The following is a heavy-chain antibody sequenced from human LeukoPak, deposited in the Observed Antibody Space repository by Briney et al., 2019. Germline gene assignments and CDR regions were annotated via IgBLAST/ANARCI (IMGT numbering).Heavy chain of an antibody. CDR1: GFPLSGAT. V-gene: IGHV3-73*01. D-gene: IGHD2-2*01. Sequence: SGGSLRLSCAASGFPLSGATMHWVRQASGKGLEWVGHIRSKANNYATAYAASVKGRFTISRDDSKNTAYLQMNSLKTEDTAVYYCSRHEAMPGDYWGQGTLDTVSS. CDR2: IRSKANNYAT. J-gene: IGHJ4*02. CDR3: SRHEAMPGDY.